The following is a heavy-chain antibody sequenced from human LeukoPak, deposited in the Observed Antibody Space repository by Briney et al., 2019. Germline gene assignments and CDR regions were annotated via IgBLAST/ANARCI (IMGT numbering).Heavy chain of an antibody. J-gene: IGHJ5*02. CDR1: GFTFSSYW. CDR3: ARGFDRVWSGYSTFDP. V-gene: IGHV4-34*01. CDR2: INHSGST. D-gene: IGHD3-3*01. Sequence: GSLRLSCAASGFTFSSYWMSWVRQPPGKGLEWIGEINHSGSTNYNPSLKSRVTISVDTSKNQFSLKLSSVTAADTAVYYCARGFDRVWSGYSTFDPWGQGTLVTVSS.